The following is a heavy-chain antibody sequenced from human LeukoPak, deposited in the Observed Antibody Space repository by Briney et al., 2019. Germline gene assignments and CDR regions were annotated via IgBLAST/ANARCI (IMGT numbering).Heavy chain of an antibody. Sequence: GESLKISCKGSGYSFTSYWIGWVRQMPGKGLEWMGIIYPGDSDTRYSPSFQGQVTISADKSISTAYLQWSSLKASDTAMYYCARSSNYYGSGSYGAGVDYWGQGTLVAVSS. J-gene: IGHJ4*02. CDR2: IYPGDSDT. CDR1: GYSFTSYW. V-gene: IGHV5-51*01. D-gene: IGHD3-10*01. CDR3: ARSSNYYGSGSYGAGVDY.